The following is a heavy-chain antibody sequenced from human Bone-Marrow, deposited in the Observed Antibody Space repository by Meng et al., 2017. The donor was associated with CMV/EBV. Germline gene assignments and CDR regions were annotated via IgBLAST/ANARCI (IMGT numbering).Heavy chain of an antibody. Sequence: GESLKISCAASGFTFSSYEMTWVRQAPGKRLEWVSVTYSDGGTTYYADSVKGRFTISRDNSKNTLYLQMNSLRAEDTALYYCAKVITNSPLGYFDNWGQGTLVTASS. D-gene: IGHD3-16*01. CDR1: GFTFSSYE. CDR2: TYSDGGTT. V-gene: IGHV3-23*03. J-gene: IGHJ4*02. CDR3: AKVITNSPLGYFDN.